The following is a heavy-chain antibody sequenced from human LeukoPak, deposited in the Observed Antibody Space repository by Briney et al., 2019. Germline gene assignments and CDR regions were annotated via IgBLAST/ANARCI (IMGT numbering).Heavy chain of an antibody. J-gene: IGHJ4*02. D-gene: IGHD6-19*01. CDR3: ARPGGSSGWYVVY. CDR2: IYYSGST. Sequence: PSETLSLTCTVSGGSISSSSYYWGWIRQPPGKGLEWIGSIYYSGSTYYNPSLKSRVTISVDTSKNQFSLKLSSVTAADTAVYYCARPGGSSGWYVVYWGQGTLVTVSS. V-gene: IGHV4-39*01. CDR1: GGSISSSSYY.